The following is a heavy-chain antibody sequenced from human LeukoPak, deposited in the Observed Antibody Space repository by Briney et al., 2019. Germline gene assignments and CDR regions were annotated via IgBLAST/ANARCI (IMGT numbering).Heavy chain of an antibody. V-gene: IGHV3-23*01. Sequence: GGSLRLSCEASGFMFSSYVMSWVRQAPGKGLEWVSLISGSGGTTYYADSVKGRFTISRDNTMNSLYLQMSSLRAEDTAVYYCATDRGWRTSGYYLYYFEYWGQGTLVTFSS. J-gene: IGHJ4*02. CDR3: ATDRGWRTSGYYLYYFEY. D-gene: IGHD3-3*01. CDR1: GFMFSSYV. CDR2: ISGSGGTT.